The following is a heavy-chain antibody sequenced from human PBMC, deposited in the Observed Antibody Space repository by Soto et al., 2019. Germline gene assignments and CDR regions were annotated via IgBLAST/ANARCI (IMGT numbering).Heavy chain of an antibody. D-gene: IGHD6-13*01. V-gene: IGHV5-51*01. Sequence: SLKISCKGSGYSFTSYWIGWVRQMPGKGLEWMGIIYPGDSDTRYSPSFQGQVTISADKSISTAYLQWSSLKASDTAMYYCARQCSSSWYMRPYYMDVWGKGTKVTVSS. CDR1: GYSFTSYW. CDR3: ARQCSSSWYMRPYYMDV. CDR2: IYPGDSDT. J-gene: IGHJ6*03.